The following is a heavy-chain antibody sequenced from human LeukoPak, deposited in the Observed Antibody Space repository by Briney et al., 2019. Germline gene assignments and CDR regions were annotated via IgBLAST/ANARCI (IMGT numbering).Heavy chain of an antibody. D-gene: IGHD2-2*02. V-gene: IGHV4-39*07. CDR1: GGSISSSSYY. CDR3: ARVKDCSSISCYSRYYYMDV. CDR2: IYYNGST. J-gene: IGHJ6*03. Sequence: SETLSLTCKVSGGSISSSSYYWGWIRQPPGKGLEWIGSIYYNGSTYSHPSLKSPGTISVDTSKHQFSLDLSSVTGADTGVYYCARVKDCSSISCYSRYYYMDVWGKGTTVTVSS.